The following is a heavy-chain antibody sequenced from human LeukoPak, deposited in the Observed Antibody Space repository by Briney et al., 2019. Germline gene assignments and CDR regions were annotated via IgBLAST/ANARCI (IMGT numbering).Heavy chain of an antibody. CDR1: GFTFRDYY. CDR3: ARDRSVPRRNLDI. J-gene: IGHJ3*02. CDR2: ISTSGSTK. V-gene: IGHV3-11*04. D-gene: IGHD3-3*01. Sequence: GGSLRLSCAASGFTFRDYYMNWIRQAPGKGLEWVSYISTSGSTKYYADSVKGRLTISRDNAKNSLYLQMNSLRAEDTAVYYCARDRSVPRRNLDIWGQGTMVTVSS.